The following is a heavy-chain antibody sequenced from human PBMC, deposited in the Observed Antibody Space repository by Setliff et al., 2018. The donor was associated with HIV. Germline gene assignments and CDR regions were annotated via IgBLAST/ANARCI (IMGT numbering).Heavy chain of an antibody. CDR1: GGSFSDCY. V-gene: IGHV4-34*01. Sequence: SETLSLTCAVYGGSFSDCYWSWSRQAPEKGLEWIGEINHGGTTNYNPSLKVGVTLSVDTSKNQFSLKLTSVTAADTAAYFCVRVTSRDSGAYYWEAFDIWGQGIMVTVSS. D-gene: IGHD3-10*01. CDR2: INHGGTT. J-gene: IGHJ3*02. CDR3: VRVTSRDSGAYYWEAFDI.